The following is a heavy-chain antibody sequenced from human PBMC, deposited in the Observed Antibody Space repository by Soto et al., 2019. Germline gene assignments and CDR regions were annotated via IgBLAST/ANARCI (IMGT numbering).Heavy chain of an antibody. CDR1: GGTFSSYA. D-gene: IGHD2-15*01. J-gene: IGHJ5*02. CDR2: IIPIFGTA. V-gene: IGHV1-69*12. CDR3: ASSCSGGSCYSRVRLDWFDP. Sequence: QVQLVQSGAEVKKPGSSVKVSCKASGGTFSSYAISWVRQAPGQGLEWMGGIIPIFGTANYAQKFQGRATITADESTSTPYMELSSLRSEDTAVYYCASSCSGGSCYSRVRLDWFDPWGQGTLVTVSS.